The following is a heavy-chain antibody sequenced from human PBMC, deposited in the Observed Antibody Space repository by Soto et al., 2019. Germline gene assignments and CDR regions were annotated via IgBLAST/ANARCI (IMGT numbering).Heavy chain of an antibody. J-gene: IGHJ6*02. Sequence: QVHLVQSGAEVKKPGSSVKVSCKTSGGSFNTFPFSCVRQAPGQGLEWMGGIIPIFGAPIYAQRFKCRVTISADTSTTTAYMDLSSLRSEDTAVYYCVKAWGAVVVPATRDHHDIDIWGPGTTVTVSS. CDR2: IIPIFGAP. V-gene: IGHV1-69*06. CDR1: GGSFNTFP. CDR3: VKAWGAVVVPATRDHHDIDI. D-gene: IGHD2-2*01.